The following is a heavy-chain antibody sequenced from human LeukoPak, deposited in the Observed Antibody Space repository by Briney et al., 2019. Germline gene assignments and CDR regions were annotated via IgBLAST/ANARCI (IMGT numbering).Heavy chain of an antibody. CDR2: ISWEGSTT. CDR1: GFAFDDHT. J-gene: IGHJ4*02. D-gene: IGHD6-13*01. V-gene: IGHV3-43*01. Sequence: GGSLRLSCATSGFAFDDHTMHWVRQLPGKGLEWLSLISWEGSTTYYADSVKDRFTISRDTSKNSLYLQMNSLRTEDTALYYCAKARSSSWSYLESWGQGTFVTVSS. CDR3: AKARSSSWSYLES.